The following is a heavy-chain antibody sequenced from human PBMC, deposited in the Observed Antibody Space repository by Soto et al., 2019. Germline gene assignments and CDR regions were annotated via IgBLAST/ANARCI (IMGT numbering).Heavy chain of an antibody. D-gene: IGHD3-16*01. J-gene: IGHJ4*02. CDR3: ARDYYDTTHYFDH. Sequence: PSETLSLTCTVSGGSISSNYWSWIRQPPGKGLEWIGYIYYSGSTNYNPSLKSRVTMSADTSKNQFSLKLSSVTAADTAVYYCARDYYDTTHYFDHWGQGTLVTVSS. CDR1: GGSISSNY. V-gene: IGHV4-59*01. CDR2: IYYSGST.